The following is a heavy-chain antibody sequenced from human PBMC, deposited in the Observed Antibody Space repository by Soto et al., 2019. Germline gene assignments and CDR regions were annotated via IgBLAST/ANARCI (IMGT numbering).Heavy chain of an antibody. CDR2: INPDSGGT. Sequence: ASVKVSCKAPGYTFTGYYMHWVRQAPGQGLEWMGWINPDSGGTNYAQKFQGRVTMTRDTSISTAYMELSRLRSDDTAVYYCARDSCTNGVCTNYYYYGMDVWGQGTTVTVSS. CDR3: ARDSCTNGVCTNYYYYGMDV. V-gene: IGHV1-2*02. CDR1: GYTFTGYY. D-gene: IGHD2-8*01. J-gene: IGHJ6*02.